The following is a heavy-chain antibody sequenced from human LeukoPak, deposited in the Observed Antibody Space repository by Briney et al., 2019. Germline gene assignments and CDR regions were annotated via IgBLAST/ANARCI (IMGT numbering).Heavy chain of an antibody. CDR2: IKQDGSEK. Sequence: GGSLRLSCAASGFTFSSYAMSWVRQAPGKGLEWVANIKQDGSEKYYVDSVKGRFTISRDNAKNSLYLQMNSLRAEDTAVYYCARARPYYYDSSGYPHYFDYWGQGTLVTVSS. J-gene: IGHJ4*02. CDR3: ARARPYYYDSSGYPHYFDY. CDR1: GFTFSSYA. D-gene: IGHD3-22*01. V-gene: IGHV3-7*01.